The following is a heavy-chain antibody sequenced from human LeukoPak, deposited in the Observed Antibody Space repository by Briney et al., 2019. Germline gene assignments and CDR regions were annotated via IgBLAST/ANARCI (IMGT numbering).Heavy chain of an antibody. CDR3: ARHRELGWRNYSVFVSGMDV. J-gene: IGHJ6*02. D-gene: IGHD4-11*01. CDR1: GGSISSSSYY. V-gene: IGHV4-39*01. CDR2: IYYSGST. Sequence: KTSETLSLTCTVSGGSISSSSYYWGWIRQPPGKGLEWIGSIYYSGSTYYNPSLKSRVTISVDTSKNQFSLKLSSVTAADTAVYYCARHRELGWRNYSVFVSGMDVWGQGTTVTVSS.